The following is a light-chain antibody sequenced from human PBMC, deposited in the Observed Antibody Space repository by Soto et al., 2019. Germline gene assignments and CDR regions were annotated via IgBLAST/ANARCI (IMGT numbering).Light chain of an antibody. V-gene: IGKV1-33*01. CDR3: QQYNSYPWT. J-gene: IGKJ1*01. CDR1: QDVTKY. Sequence: DIEMTQSPSSRSASVVDRVTITCQASQDVTKYLNGSQHRPGKAPKLLIYDASNLEAGVPARFSGSGSGTEFTLTISSLQPDDFATYYCQQYNSYPWTFGQGTKVDI. CDR2: DAS.